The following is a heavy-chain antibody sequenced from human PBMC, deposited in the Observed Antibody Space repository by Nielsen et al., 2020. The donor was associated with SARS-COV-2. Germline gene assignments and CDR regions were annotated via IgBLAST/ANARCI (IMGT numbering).Heavy chain of an antibody. J-gene: IGHJ4*02. V-gene: IGHV4-30-4*01. D-gene: IGHD3-10*01. CDR1: GGSISSGDYY. CDR2: IYYSGST. Sequence: SETLSLTCTVSGGSISSGDYYWNWVRQPPGKGLEWIGHIYYSGSTYYNPSLKSRVTISEDTSKNQFSLNLSSVTAADTAVYYCARGPTYYYGSGKNLGSFLKYWGQGTLVTVSS. CDR3: ARGPTYYYGSGKNLGSFLKY.